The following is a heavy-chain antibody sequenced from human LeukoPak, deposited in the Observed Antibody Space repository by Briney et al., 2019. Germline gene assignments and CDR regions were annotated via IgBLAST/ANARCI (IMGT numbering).Heavy chain of an antibody. J-gene: IGHJ4*02. Sequence: GGSLRLSCAASGFTFSSYEVNWVRQAPGKGLEWVSYISSSGSTIYHADSVKGRFTISRDNAKNSLYLQMNSLRAEDTAVYYCAREGTYGSGSQDYWGQGTLVTVSS. CDR1: GFTFSSYE. CDR3: AREGTYGSGSQDY. CDR2: ISSSGSTI. D-gene: IGHD3-10*01. V-gene: IGHV3-48*03.